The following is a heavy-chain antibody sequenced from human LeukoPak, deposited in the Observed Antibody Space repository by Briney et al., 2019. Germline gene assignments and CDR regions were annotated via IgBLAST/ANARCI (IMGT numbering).Heavy chain of an antibody. Sequence: GGSLRLSCAASGFTFSNYWMGWVRQAPGKGLEWVANIKQDGSEKRYVDPVKGRFTISRDNAKNSLYLQMNSLRAEDTAVYYCAREPLARAVAPWGQGTLATVSS. J-gene: IGHJ5*02. V-gene: IGHV3-7*03. CDR2: IKQDGSEK. CDR3: AREPLARAVAP. CDR1: GFTFSNYW. D-gene: IGHD6-19*01.